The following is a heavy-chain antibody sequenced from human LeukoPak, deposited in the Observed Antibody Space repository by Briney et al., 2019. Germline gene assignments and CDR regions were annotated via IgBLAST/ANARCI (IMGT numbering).Heavy chain of an antibody. Sequence: SETLSLTCTVSGGSISSYYWSWIRQPPGKGLEWIGYIYYSGSTNYNPSLKSRVTISVDTSKNQFPLKLSSVTAADTAVYYCASSGWYRKFDYWGQGTLVTVSS. V-gene: IGHV4-59*01. CDR2: IYYSGST. J-gene: IGHJ4*02. D-gene: IGHD6-19*01. CDR3: ASSGWYRKFDY. CDR1: GGSISSYY.